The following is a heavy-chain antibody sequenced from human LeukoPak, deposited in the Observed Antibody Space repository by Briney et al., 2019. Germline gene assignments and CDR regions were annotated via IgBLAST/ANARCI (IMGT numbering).Heavy chain of an antibody. Sequence: GGSLRLSCAASGFTFSSYAMSWVRQAPGKGLEWVSFIRGSGGSTYYADSVKGRFTISRDNSKNTLYLQMNSLRAEDTAVYYCAKAGIAVAGYHFDYWGQGTLVTVSS. V-gene: IGHV3-23*01. CDR3: AKAGIAVAGYHFDY. J-gene: IGHJ4*02. CDR2: IRGSGGST. D-gene: IGHD6-19*01. CDR1: GFTFSSYA.